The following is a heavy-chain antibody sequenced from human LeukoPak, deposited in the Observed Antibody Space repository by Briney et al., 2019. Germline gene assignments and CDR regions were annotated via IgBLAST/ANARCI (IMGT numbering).Heavy chain of an antibody. V-gene: IGHV3-23*01. D-gene: IGHD2/OR15-2a*01. Sequence: GGSLRLSCAASEFTFSSYAMQWVRQAPGKGLEWVSGISASGSSTWYADSVKGRFTISRDNSENTLYLQMNSLRAEDTAVYYCAKYVSAKGPPYALDVWGQGTAVTVS. J-gene: IGHJ6*02. CDR2: ISASGSST. CDR1: EFTFSSYA. CDR3: AKYVSAKGPPYALDV.